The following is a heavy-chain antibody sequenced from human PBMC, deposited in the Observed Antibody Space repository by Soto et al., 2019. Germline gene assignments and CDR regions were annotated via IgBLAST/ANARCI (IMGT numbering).Heavy chain of an antibody. V-gene: IGHV4-59*01. J-gene: IGHJ3*02. CDR3: ARRDYYDSSGYSDAFDI. D-gene: IGHD3-22*01. CDR1: GGSISSYY. CDR2: IYYSGST. Sequence: SETLSLTCTVSGGSISSYYRSWIRQPPGKGLEWIGYIYYSGSTNYNPSLKSRVTISVDTSKNQFSLKLSSVTAADTAVYYCARRDYYDSSGYSDAFDIWGQGTMVTVSS.